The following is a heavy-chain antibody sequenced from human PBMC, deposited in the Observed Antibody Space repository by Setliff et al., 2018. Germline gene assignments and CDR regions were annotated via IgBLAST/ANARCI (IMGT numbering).Heavy chain of an antibody. CDR3: ARTCSGSGCYAGLES. V-gene: IGHV1-8*02. Sequence: ASVKVSCKASGYTFTSCGISWVRQAPGQGLEWMGWISAYNGNTGYAQKFQGRVTMTRNTSISTAYMELSSLRPEDTAVYYCARTCSGSGCYAGLESWGQGTPVTSPQ. CDR2: ISAYNGNT. J-gene: IGHJ4*02. D-gene: IGHD2-15*01. CDR1: GYTFTSCG.